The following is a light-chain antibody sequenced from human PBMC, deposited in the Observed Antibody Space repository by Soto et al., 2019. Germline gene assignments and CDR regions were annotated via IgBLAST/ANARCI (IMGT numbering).Light chain of an antibody. CDR3: AAWDDSLNGYV. J-gene: IGLJ1*01. V-gene: IGLV1-44*01. CDR1: SSNIGSNT. Sequence: QSVTTQPPSASGTPGQRVTMSCSGSSSNIGSNTVNWYQQLPGTAPKLLIHSNNQRPSGVPDRFSGSKSGTSASLAISGLQSEDEADYYCAAWDDSLNGYVFGAGTKLTVL. CDR2: SNN.